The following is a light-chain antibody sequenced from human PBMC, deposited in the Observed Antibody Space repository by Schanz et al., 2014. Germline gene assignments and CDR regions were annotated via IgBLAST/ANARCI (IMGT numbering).Light chain of an antibody. Sequence: QSALTQPPSASGSPGQSVTISCTGTSSDVGGYSFVSWYQQHPRKAPKLLIYGVNKRPSGVPDRFSGSKSGNTASLTVSGLQAEDEADYYCSSYAGSNNVYVFGTGTKLTVL. V-gene: IGLV2-8*01. CDR1: SSDVGGYSF. CDR2: GVN. J-gene: IGLJ1*01. CDR3: SSYAGSNNVYV.